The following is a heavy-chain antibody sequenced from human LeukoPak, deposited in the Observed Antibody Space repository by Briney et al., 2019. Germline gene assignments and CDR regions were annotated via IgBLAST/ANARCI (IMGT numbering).Heavy chain of an antibody. D-gene: IGHD6-19*01. Sequence: SETLSLTCTVSGGSISSSSYYWGWIRQPPGKGLEWIGSIYYSGSTNYNPSLKSRVTISVDTSKNQFSLKLSSVTAADTAVYYCARRYNSGWYYFDYWGQGTLVTVSS. CDR1: GGSISSSSYY. CDR3: ARRYNSGWYYFDY. CDR2: IYYSGST. V-gene: IGHV4-39*07. J-gene: IGHJ4*02.